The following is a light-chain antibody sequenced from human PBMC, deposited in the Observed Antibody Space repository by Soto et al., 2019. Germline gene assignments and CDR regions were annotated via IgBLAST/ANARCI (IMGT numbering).Light chain of an antibody. J-gene: IGKJ2*01. CDR3: QQYSHMHPYT. V-gene: IGKV3-15*01. Sequence: EIVMTQSPATLSVSLGERATLSCRAGQTLDYNLAWYQQKPGQAPRLLIYGASAKATGVPDRFSGSGSETEFTLTITSLQAEDCAVYLCQQYSHMHPYTFRQGPKLEIK. CDR1: QTLDYN. CDR2: GAS.